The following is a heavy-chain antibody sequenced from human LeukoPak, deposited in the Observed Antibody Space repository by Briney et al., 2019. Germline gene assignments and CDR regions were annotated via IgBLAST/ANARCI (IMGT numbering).Heavy chain of an antibody. CDR1: GYTFTGYY. V-gene: IGHV1-2*02. D-gene: IGHD4-17*01. CDR3: ARTVGYGDYHWFDP. J-gene: IGHJ5*02. Sequence: ASVKVSCKASGYTFTGYYMHWVRQAPGQGLEWMGWINPNSGGTNYAQKFQGRVTMTRDTSISTAYMELSRLRSDDTAVYYCARTVGYGDYHWFDPWGQGTLVTVSS. CDR2: INPNSGGT.